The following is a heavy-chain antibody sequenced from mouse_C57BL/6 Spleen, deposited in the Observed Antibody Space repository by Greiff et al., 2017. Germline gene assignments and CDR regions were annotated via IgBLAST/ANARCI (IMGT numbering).Heavy chain of an antibody. D-gene: IGHD4-1*01. Sequence: QVQLQPPGAELVKPGASVKLSCKASGYTFTSYWMHWVKQRPGQGLEWIGMIHPNSGSTNYNEKFKSKATLTVDKSSGTAYMQLSSLTSEDSAVYYCARLKANWDYWGQGTTLTVSS. J-gene: IGHJ2*01. V-gene: IGHV1-64*01. CDR2: IHPNSGST. CDR3: ARLKANWDY. CDR1: GYTFTSYW.